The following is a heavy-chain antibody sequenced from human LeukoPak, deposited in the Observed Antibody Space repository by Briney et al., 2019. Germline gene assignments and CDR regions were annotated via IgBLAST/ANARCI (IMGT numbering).Heavy chain of an antibody. Sequence: PGGSLRLSCAASGFTFSSFTMNWARQVPGKGLEWISYISLGNSTMFYADSVKGRFTISRDNAKNSLYLQMNSLRDDDTAVYYCARVGNGRPWDYWGQGTLVSVSS. D-gene: IGHD2-15*01. CDR2: ISLGNSTM. CDR1: GFTFSSFT. J-gene: IGHJ4*02. V-gene: IGHV3-48*02. CDR3: ARVGNGRPWDY.